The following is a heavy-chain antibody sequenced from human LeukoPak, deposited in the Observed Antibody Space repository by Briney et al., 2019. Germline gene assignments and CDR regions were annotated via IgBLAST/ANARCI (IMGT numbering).Heavy chain of an antibody. V-gene: IGHV1-69*13. CDR2: IIPIFGTA. CDR3: GCGGGERVNYNGSGSSLDY. J-gene: IGHJ4*02. D-gene: IGHD3-10*01. CDR1: GGTFSSYA. Sequence: ASVKVSCKASGGTFSSYAISWVRQAPGQGLEWMGGIIPIFGTANYAQKFQGRVTITADESTSTAYMELSSLRSEDTAVYYCGCGGGERVNYNGSGSSLDYWGQGTLVTVSS.